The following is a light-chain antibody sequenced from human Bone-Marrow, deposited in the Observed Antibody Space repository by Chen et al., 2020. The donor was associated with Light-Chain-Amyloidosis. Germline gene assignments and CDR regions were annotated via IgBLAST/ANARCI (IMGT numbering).Light chain of an antibody. CDR1: DLPTKY. V-gene: IGLV3-25*03. J-gene: IGLJ2*01. CDR3: QSADSSGTYEVI. CDR2: RDT. Sequence: ELTQTPSVSVSPRQTARITCSGDDLPTKYAYWYQQKQGQAPVLVIHRDTERPSGISERFSGSSSGTTATLTISGVQAEDEADYHCQSADSSGTYEVIFGGGTKLTVL.